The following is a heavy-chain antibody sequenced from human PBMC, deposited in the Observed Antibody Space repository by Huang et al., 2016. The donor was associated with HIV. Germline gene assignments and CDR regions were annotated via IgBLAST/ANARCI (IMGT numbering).Heavy chain of an antibody. Sequence: QVRLDQWGAGLLKPSETLTLTCAVYGDSLSGFFWGWVRQSLGGGLEWIGEITKSGRTNYNPSLKSRVTIAIDTSKKQFSLKLKSVTADDTSTYYCARGRGTSWSFFDTWGQGSFVTVSS. CDR3: ARGRGTSWSFFDT. V-gene: IGHV4-34*01. J-gene: IGHJ5*02. CDR2: ITKSGRT. D-gene: IGHD2-2*01. CDR1: GDSLSGFF.